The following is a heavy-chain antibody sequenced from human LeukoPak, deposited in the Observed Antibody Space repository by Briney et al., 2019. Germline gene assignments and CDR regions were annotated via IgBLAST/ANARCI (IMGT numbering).Heavy chain of an antibody. J-gene: IGHJ4*02. CDR2: IKQDGSEK. CDR3: ARDKRYCGGDCYPPSGFDY. V-gene: IGHV3-7*01. CDR1: GFTFSSYW. Sequence: GGSLRLSCAASGFTFSSYWMSWVLQAPGKGLEWVANIKQDGSEKYYVDSVKGRFTVSRDNPRNSLYLQMNSLRAEDTAVYYCARDKRYCGGDCYPPSGFDYWGQGTLVTVSS. D-gene: IGHD2-21*02.